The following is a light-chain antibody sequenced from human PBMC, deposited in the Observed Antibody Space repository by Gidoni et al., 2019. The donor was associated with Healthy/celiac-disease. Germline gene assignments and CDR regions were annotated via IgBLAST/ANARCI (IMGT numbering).Light chain of an antibody. CDR1: QGISSY. V-gene: IGKV1-9*01. J-gene: IGKJ4*01. Sequence: IQLTQSPSSLSASVGDRVTITCRASQGISSYLAGYQQKPGKAPKLLIYAASTLQSGVPSRFSGSGSGTDFTLTISSLQPEDFATYYCQQLNSYPPFTFGGGTKVEIK. CDR3: QQLNSYPPFT. CDR2: AAS.